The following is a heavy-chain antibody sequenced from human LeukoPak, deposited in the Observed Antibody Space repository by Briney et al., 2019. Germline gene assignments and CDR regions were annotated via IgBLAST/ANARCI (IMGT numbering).Heavy chain of an antibody. CDR2: IKQDGSEK. CDR1: GFTFSSYW. J-gene: IGHJ4*02. V-gene: IGHV3-7*01. Sequence: GGSLRLSCAASGFTFSSYWMSWVRQAAGKGLEWVANIKQDGSEKYYVDSVKGRFTISRDNAKNSLYLQMNSLRAEDTAVYYCARVNNTVVTPPYFDYWGQGTLVTVSS. D-gene: IGHD4-23*01. CDR3: ARVNNTVVTPPYFDY.